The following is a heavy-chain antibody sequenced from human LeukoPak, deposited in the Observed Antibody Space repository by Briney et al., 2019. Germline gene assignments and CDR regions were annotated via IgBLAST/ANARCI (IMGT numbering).Heavy chain of an antibody. D-gene: IGHD2-15*01. CDR1: GDSISSGSILTYY. V-gene: IGHV4-61*01. CDR3: ARGRDTVSTPFDY. Sequence: SETLSLTCTVSGDSISSGSILTYYWTWIRQPPGKGLEWIGYIYNRGITNYNPSLESRVTISVDTSKNQFSLKVNSVTAADTAVYYCARGRDTVSTPFDYWGQGTLVTVSS. J-gene: IGHJ4*02. CDR2: IYNRGIT.